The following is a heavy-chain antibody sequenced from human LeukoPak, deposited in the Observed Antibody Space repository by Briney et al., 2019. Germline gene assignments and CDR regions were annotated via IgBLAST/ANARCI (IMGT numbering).Heavy chain of an antibody. Sequence: SGTLSLTCAVSGGPISSSNWWSWVRQPPGKGLEWIGEIYHSGSTNYNPSLKSRVTISVDKSKNQFSLKLSSVTAADTAVYYCARDLDTAMAPGYFDYWGQGTLVTVSS. CDR3: ARDLDTAMAPGYFDY. CDR2: IYHSGST. J-gene: IGHJ4*02. D-gene: IGHD5-18*01. CDR1: GGPISSSNW. V-gene: IGHV4-4*02.